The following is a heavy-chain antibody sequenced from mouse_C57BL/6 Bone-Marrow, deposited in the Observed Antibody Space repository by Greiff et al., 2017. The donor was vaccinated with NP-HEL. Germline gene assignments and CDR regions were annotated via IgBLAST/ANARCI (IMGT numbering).Heavy chain of an antibody. Sequence: VQLQESGAELVKPGASVKISCKASGYAFSSYWMNWVKQRPGKGLEWIGQIYPGDGDTNYNGKFKGKATLTADKSSSTAYMQLSSLTSEDSAVYFCARRFSNYPYLDYWGQGTTLTVSS. D-gene: IGHD2-5*01. CDR3: ARRFSNYPYLDY. CDR1: GYAFSSYW. V-gene: IGHV1-80*01. CDR2: IYPGDGDT. J-gene: IGHJ2*01.